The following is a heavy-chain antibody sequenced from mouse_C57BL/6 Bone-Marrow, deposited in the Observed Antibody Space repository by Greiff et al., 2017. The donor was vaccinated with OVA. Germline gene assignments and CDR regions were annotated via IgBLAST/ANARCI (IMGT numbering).Heavy chain of an antibody. Sequence: VQLQQPGAELVKPGASVKMSCKASGYTFTSHWITWVKQRPGQGLEWIGAIYPDSGSTNYTEKLKSKATLTVDTSSSTAYMQLSSLTSEDSAVYYCARWLLRGNYFDYWGQGTTLTVSS. J-gene: IGHJ2*01. CDR2: IYPDSGST. CDR1: GYTFTSHW. CDR3: ARWLLRGNYFDY. D-gene: IGHD2-3*01. V-gene: IGHV1-55*01.